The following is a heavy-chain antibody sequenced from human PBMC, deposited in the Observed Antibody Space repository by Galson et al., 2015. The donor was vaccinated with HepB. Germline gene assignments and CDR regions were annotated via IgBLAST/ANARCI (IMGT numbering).Heavy chain of an antibody. CDR1: GGSISSSNYF. D-gene: IGHD3-22*01. V-gene: IGHV4-39*01. Sequence: TLSLTSTVSGGSISSSNYFWAWIRQPPGKGLEWIGSIYYSGTTYYSPSFESRVTLSIDTSKNQFSLKLTSVNAADTAVYYCVRRRDSGGYYHFDYWSQGTLVTVSS. J-gene: IGHJ4*02. CDR3: VRRRDSGGYYHFDY. CDR2: IYYSGTT.